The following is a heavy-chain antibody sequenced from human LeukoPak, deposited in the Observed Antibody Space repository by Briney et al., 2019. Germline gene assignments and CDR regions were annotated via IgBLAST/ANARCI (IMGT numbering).Heavy chain of an antibody. CDR3: AGNYYDSTGPKY. D-gene: IGHD3-22*01. J-gene: IGHJ4*02. CDR2: IYYSGST. Sequence: VKPSETLSLTCTVSGGSISSYYWSWIRQPPGKGLKWIGYIYYSGSTNYNPSLKSRVTISVDTSKNQFSLKLSSVTAADTAVYYCAGNYYDSTGPKYWGQGTLVTVSS. V-gene: IGHV4-59*01. CDR1: GGSISSYY.